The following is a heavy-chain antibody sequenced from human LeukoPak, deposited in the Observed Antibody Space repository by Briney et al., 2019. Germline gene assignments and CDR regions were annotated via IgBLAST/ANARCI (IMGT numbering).Heavy chain of an antibody. Sequence: PGGSLRLSCAASGFTFSSHWMNWVRQSPGKGLEWVANIKQDGSEKYYVGSVKGRFTISRDNAKNSLYLQMNSLRAEDTAVYYCASSPRYDSSDYWGQGTLVTVSS. J-gene: IGHJ4*02. CDR1: GFTFSSHW. CDR2: IKQDGSEK. D-gene: IGHD3-22*01. CDR3: ASSPRYDSSDY. V-gene: IGHV3-7*01.